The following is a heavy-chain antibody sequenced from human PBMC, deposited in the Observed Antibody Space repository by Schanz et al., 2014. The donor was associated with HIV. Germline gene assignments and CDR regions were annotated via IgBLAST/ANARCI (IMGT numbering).Heavy chain of an antibody. V-gene: IGHV3-23*04. D-gene: IGHD1-1*01. CDR2: ISGNGGST. Sequence: VQLVESGGGVVQPGRSLRLSCAASTFTFNNYDMGWVRQAPGKGLEWDSGISGNGGSTYHADSVKGRFTISRDNSKNTLYLQMNSLRAEDTAVYYCTKEVPPDVWGQGTTVTVSS. CDR1: TFTFNNYD. CDR3: TKEVPPDV. J-gene: IGHJ6*02.